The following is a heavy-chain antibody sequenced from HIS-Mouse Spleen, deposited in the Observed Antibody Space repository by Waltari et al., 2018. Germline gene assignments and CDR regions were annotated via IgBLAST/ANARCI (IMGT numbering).Heavy chain of an antibody. V-gene: IGHV3-48*02. CDR2: ISSSSSTI. D-gene: IGHD6-6*01. CDR3: AINDDYSSSSLYFQH. Sequence: EVQLVESGGGLVQPGGSLRLSCAASGFTFSSYSMNWVRRSPGKGLEWVSYISSSSSTIYYADSVKGRFTISRDNAKNSLYLQMNSLRDEDTAVYYCAINDDYSSSSLYFQHWGQGTLVTVSS. J-gene: IGHJ1*01. CDR1: GFTFSSYS.